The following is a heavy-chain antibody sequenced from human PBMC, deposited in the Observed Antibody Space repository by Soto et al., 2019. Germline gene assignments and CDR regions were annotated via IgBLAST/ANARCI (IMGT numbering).Heavy chain of an antibody. Sequence: QVQLQESGPGLVKPSQTLSLTCTVSGGSISSSDYYWSWIRQPPGKGLEWIGYIYYSGSTYYNPSLKSRVTVAVDPSKNQFSLKLSSVTAADTAVYYCARTSRGSYPTDYWGQGTLVTVSS. J-gene: IGHJ4*02. CDR2: IYYSGST. CDR3: ARTSRGSYPTDY. V-gene: IGHV4-30-4*01. D-gene: IGHD1-26*01. CDR1: GGSISSSDYY.